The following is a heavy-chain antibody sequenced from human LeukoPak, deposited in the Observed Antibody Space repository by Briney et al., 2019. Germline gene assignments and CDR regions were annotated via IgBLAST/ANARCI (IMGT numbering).Heavy chain of an antibody. Sequence: GGSLRLSCAASGFPLSSYWMHWVRQAPGKGLEWVAQIRADGTRMVYGDSVKGRFTISRDNARNMLFLQMNSLRPEDSAVYYCARDDVSPQAFDIWGQGTMVTVSS. J-gene: IGHJ3*02. D-gene: IGHD2/OR15-2a*01. CDR1: GFPLSSYW. V-gene: IGHV3-74*01. CDR2: IRADGTRM. CDR3: ARDDVSPQAFDI.